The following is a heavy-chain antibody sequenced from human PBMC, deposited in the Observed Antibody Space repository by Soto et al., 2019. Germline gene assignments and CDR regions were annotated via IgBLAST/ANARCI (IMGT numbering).Heavy chain of an antibody. J-gene: IGHJ4*02. Sequence: QVQLVQSGAEVKKPGASVKVSCRASGYIFTNYYIHWVRQAPGQGLEWMGIIKTSGGGTNYAQKFQGRGTMSRDTSTSTGDKERSSLRSEDTGVDYCAKVYYDSSGNPQGGFDYWGQGTLVTVSS. V-gene: IGHV1-46*01. CDR3: AKVYYDSSGNPQGGFDY. D-gene: IGHD3-22*01. CDR1: GYIFTNYY. CDR2: IKTSGGGT.